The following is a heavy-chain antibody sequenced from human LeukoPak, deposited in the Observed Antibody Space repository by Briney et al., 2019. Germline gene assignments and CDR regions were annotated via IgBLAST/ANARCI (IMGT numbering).Heavy chain of an antibody. D-gene: IGHD3-22*01. CDR3: AREEDHYYDSSGYRSY. V-gene: IGHV1-69*04. Sequence: GSSVKVSCKASGGTFSSYTISWGRQAPGQGLEWMGRIIPILGIANYAQKFQGRVTITADKSTSTAYMELSSLRSEDTAVYYCAREEDHYYDSSGYRSYWGQGTLVTVSS. CDR2: IIPILGIA. J-gene: IGHJ4*02. CDR1: GGTFSSYT.